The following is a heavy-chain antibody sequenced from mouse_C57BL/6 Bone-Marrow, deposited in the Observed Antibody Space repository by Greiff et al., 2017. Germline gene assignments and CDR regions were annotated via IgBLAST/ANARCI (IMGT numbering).Heavy chain of an antibody. J-gene: IGHJ2*01. Sequence: VQLQQSGAELVRPGASVKLSCKASGYTFTDYYINWVKQRPGQGLEWIARIYPGSGNTYYNEKFKGKATLTAEKSSSTAYMQLSSLTSEDSAVYFCAREGYGYDDYGGQGTTRTVSS. CDR3: AREGYGYDDY. V-gene: IGHV1-76*01. CDR1: GYTFTDYY. D-gene: IGHD2-2*01. CDR2: IYPGSGNT.